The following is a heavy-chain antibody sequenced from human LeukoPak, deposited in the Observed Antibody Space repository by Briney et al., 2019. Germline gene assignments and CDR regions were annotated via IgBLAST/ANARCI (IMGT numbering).Heavy chain of an antibody. CDR2: ISGSGGST. D-gene: IGHD3-10*01. CDR1: GFTFSSYA. V-gene: IGHV3-23*01. J-gene: IGHJ3*02. CDR3: AKDLAWFLSTGDAFHI. Sequence: PGGSLRLSCAASGFTFSSYAMSWVRQAPGKGLEWVSAISGSGGSTYYADSVKGRFTISRDNPKYTLYLQMNSLRAEDTAVYYCAKDLAWFLSTGDAFHIWGQGAMVTVSS.